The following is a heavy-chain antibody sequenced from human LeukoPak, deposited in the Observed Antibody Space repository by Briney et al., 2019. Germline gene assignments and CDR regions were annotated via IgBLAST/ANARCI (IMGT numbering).Heavy chain of an antibody. V-gene: IGHV3-21*01. CDR2: ISSSSSYI. J-gene: IGHJ6*02. CDR3: ARERWLQGHYYYGMDV. Sequence: GGSLRLSCAASGFTFSSYSMNWVRQAPGKGLEWVSSISSSSSYIYYADSVKGRFTISRDNAKNSLYLQMNRLRAEDTAVYYCARERWLQGHYYYGMDVWGQGTTVTVSS. CDR1: GFTFSSYS. D-gene: IGHD5-24*01.